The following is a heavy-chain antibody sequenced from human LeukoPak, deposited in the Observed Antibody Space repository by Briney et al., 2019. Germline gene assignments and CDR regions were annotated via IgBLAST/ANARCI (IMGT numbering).Heavy chain of an antibody. Sequence: GGSLRLSGAASGLTFSTSAMTWVRKAPGKGLEWVSGISGSGVTDYADSVKGRFTISRDNSKNTLYLQMNSLRAEDTAVYYCAKDLNWGGRWGQGTLVTVSS. D-gene: IGHD7-27*01. CDR2: ISGSGVT. CDR1: GLTFSTSA. J-gene: IGHJ4*02. CDR3: AKDLNWGGR. V-gene: IGHV3-23*01.